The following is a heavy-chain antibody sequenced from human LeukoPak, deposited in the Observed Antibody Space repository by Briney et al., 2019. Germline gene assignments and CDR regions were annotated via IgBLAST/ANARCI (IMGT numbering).Heavy chain of an antibody. CDR3: ASGRGSYSPDY. CDR2: ISYDGSNK. V-gene: IGHV3-30-3*01. D-gene: IGHD1-26*01. Sequence: GGSLRLSCAASGFTFSSYAMHWVRQAPGKGLEWVAVISYDGSNKYYADSVKGRFTISRDNAKNSLYLQMNSLRAEDTAVYYCASGRGSYSPDYWGQGTLVTVSS. J-gene: IGHJ4*02. CDR1: GFTFSSYA.